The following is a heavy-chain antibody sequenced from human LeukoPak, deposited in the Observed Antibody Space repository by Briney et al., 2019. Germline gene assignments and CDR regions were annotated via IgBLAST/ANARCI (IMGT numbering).Heavy chain of an antibody. CDR2: IYYSGST. CDR1: GGSISSYY. CDR3: ARVPPSYCSGGSCYSYAFDI. Sequence: SETLSLTCTVSGGSISSYYWGWIRQPPGKGLEWIGYIYYSGSTNYNPSLKSRVTISVDTSKNQFSLKLSSVTAADTAVYYCARVPPSYCSGGSCYSYAFDIWGQGTMVTVSS. J-gene: IGHJ3*02. D-gene: IGHD2-15*01. V-gene: IGHV4-59*01.